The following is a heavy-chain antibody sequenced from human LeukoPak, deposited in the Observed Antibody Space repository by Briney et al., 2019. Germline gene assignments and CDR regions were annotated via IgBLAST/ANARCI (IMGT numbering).Heavy chain of an antibody. CDR3: ARAYLLGSYPDY. D-gene: IGHD3-16*01. CDR1: GASVNSETYC. CDR2: VCYTGST. Sequence: PSETLSLTCTVSGASVNSETYCWTWIRQPPGKGLEWIGFVCYTGSTNYYPSLTSRVTISVDTSKNHFSLKLTSVTAADTAVYYCARAYLLGSYPDYWGQGILVTVSS. J-gene: IGHJ4*02. V-gene: IGHV4-61*03.